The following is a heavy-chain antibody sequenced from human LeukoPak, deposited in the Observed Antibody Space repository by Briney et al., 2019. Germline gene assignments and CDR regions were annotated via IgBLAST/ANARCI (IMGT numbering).Heavy chain of an antibody. J-gene: IGHJ4*02. D-gene: IGHD5-12*01. CDR1: GFTFTTSW. V-gene: IGHV3-7*01. CDR3: ASLSSIVATY. Sequence: GGSLRLSCAASGFTFTTSWLSWVRQAPGKGREWVANIKADGSDKYYVDSVKGPFTISRDNAKNSLYLQMNSLRAEDTAVYYCASLSSIVATYWGPGTLVTVSS. CDR2: IKADGSDK.